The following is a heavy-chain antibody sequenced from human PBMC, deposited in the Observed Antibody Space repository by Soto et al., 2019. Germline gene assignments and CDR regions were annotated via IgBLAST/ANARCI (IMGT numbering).Heavy chain of an antibody. J-gene: IGHJ3*02. V-gene: IGHV4-31*03. CDR2: IHYSGTT. CDR3: ARDGGLTYGYAFEI. Sequence: QVQLQESGPGLVRPSQTLSLTCTVSGGSINNDAYYWSWIRQHPGKGLEWIGYIHYSGTTSYLPSLKSRVTISLDKSKNQLSRRMTSVTAADTAVYFCARDGGLTYGYAFEIWGQGTVVTVSS. D-gene: IGHD3-10*01. CDR1: GGSINNDAYY.